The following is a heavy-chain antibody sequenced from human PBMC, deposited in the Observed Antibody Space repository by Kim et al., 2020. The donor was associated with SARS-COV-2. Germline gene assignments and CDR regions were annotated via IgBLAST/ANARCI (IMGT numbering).Heavy chain of an antibody. CDR3: ARDLGGNSADYYFDY. CDR1: GFIFSSYA. J-gene: IGHJ4*01. CDR2: ISYNGRDK. Sequence: GGSLRLSCAASGFIFSSYAMHWVRQAPGKGLEWVTVISYNGRDKHYEDSVKGRFTISRDNSKNTLYLQMNSLRAEDTAMYYCARDLGGNSADYYFDYWG. D-gene: IGHD1-26*01. V-gene: IGHV3-30*04.